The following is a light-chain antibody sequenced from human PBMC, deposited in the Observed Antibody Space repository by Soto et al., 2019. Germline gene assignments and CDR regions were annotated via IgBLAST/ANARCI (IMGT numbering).Light chain of an antibody. Sequence: QSVLTQVASVSGSPGQSITISCTGTDSDIGSYNIVSWYQQHPDKAPQLIIYEVTKRPPGVSDRFSGSKSGNTASLTISGLQAEDEGDYHCCSYAGSNVFVFGTGTKVTVL. J-gene: IGLJ1*01. CDR3: CSYAGSNVFV. CDR2: EVT. CDR1: DSDIGSYNI. V-gene: IGLV2-23*02.